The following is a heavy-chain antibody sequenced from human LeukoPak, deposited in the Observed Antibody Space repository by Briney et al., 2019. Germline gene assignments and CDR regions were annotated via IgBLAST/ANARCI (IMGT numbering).Heavy chain of an antibody. J-gene: IGHJ6*02. Sequence: ASVTVSCKASGYTFTGYYMHWVGQAPGQGLEWMGWINPNSGGTNYAQKFQGRVTMTRDTSISTAYMELSRLRSDDTAVYYCARISDYAYYYYGMDVWGQGTTVTVSS. V-gene: IGHV1-2*02. CDR2: INPNSGGT. D-gene: IGHD5-12*01. CDR1: GYTFTGYY. CDR3: ARISDYAYYYYGMDV.